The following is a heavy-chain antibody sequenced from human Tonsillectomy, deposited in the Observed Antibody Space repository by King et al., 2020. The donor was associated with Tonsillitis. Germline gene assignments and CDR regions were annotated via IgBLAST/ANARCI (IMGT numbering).Heavy chain of an antibody. CDR3: VKDARSDIRMSGGVAH. V-gene: IGHV3-30*18. CDR2: ISYDGINK. CDR1: GFSFSSYG. D-gene: IGHD3-16*01. Sequence: VQLVESGGGVVQPGRSLRLSCAASGFSFSSYGMHWVRQAPGKGLEWVAVISYDGINKYYADSVKGRFTISRDDSKNTLFLQMNTLRAEETAVYYCVKDARSDIRMSGGVAHWGQGTLVTVSS. J-gene: IGHJ4*02.